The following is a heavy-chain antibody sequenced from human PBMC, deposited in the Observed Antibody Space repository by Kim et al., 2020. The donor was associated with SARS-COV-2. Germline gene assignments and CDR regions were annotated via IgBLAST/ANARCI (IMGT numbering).Heavy chain of an antibody. V-gene: IGHV4-39*07. CDR1: GGSISSSSYY. J-gene: IGHJ4*02. CDR3: ARVLITMIVVVITLFVGGV. Sequence: SETLSLTCTVSGGSISSSSYYWGWIRQPPGKGLEWIGSIYYSGSTYYNPSLKSRVTISVDTSKNQFSLKLSSVTAADTAVYYCARVLITMIVVVITLFVGGVWGQGTLVTVSS. D-gene: IGHD3-22*01. CDR2: IYYSGST.